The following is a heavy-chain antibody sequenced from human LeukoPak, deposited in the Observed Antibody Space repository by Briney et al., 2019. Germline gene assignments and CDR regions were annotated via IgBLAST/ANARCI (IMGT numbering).Heavy chain of an antibody. D-gene: IGHD6-19*01. CDR1: GGSISSYY. V-gene: IGHV4-59*12. CDR2: IFYSGST. CDR3: ARVIMSSGYRSWFDP. Sequence: PSETQSLTCTVSGGSISSYYWSWVRQPAGKGLEWIGTIFYSGSTYYNPSLKSRVTISVDTSKNQFSLKLKSVTAADTAVYYCARVIMSSGYRSWFDPWGQGTLVTVSS. J-gene: IGHJ5*02.